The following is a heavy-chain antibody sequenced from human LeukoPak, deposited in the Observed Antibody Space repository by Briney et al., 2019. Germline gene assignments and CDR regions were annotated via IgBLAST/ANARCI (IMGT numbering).Heavy chain of an antibody. J-gene: IGHJ4*02. CDR1: GGSFSTYY. V-gene: IGHV3-23*01. CDR2: ISGSGGNT. CDR3: AKHWVRGVINY. D-gene: IGHD3-10*01. Sequence: ETLSLTCAVYGGSFSTYYWSWIRQPPGKGLEWVSVISGSGGNTYYADSVKGRFTISRDNSKNTLYLQVNTLRAEDTAVYYCAKHWVRGVINYWGQGTLVTVSS.